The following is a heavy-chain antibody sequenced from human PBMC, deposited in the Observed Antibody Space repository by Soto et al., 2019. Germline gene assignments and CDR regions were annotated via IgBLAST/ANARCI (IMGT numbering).Heavy chain of an antibody. Sequence: PGGSLRLSCEASGFTFNTYSMHWVRQPPGKGLEWLAAIWYDGTQKYYADSVKGRFIISRDNSKKTLYLEMNSLRAEDTAVYYCARATPYSSSWYELGYFDYWGQGTLVTVSS. V-gene: IGHV3-33*01. D-gene: IGHD6-13*01. J-gene: IGHJ4*02. CDR1: GFTFNTYS. CDR3: ARATPYSSSWYELGYFDY. CDR2: IWYDGTQK.